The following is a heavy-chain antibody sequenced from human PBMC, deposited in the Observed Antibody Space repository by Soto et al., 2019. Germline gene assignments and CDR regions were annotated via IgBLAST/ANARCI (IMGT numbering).Heavy chain of an antibody. J-gene: IGHJ6*02. V-gene: IGHV4-39*01. Sequence: PSETLSLTCTVSGGSITTTHNYWGWIRQPPGKGLEWIGSISYSGRTYYNPSLKSRVTISLDTSKDQFSLNLSSVTAADTAVYFCARPLLATADYYYGTDVWGRGTSVTVSS. CDR2: ISYSGRT. D-gene: IGHD5-12*01. CDR1: GGSITTTHNY. CDR3: ARPLLATADYYYGTDV.